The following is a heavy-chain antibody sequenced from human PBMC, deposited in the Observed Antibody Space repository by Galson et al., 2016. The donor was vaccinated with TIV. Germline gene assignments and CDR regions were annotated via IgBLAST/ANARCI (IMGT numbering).Heavy chain of an antibody. D-gene: IGHD3-10*01. CDR2: VYPGDSQT. J-gene: IGHJ4*02. V-gene: IGHV5-51*01. Sequence: QSGAEVKKPGESLRISCKASEYFFGAYWIGWVRQMSGKGLEWMGIVYPGDSQTRYSPSFEGQVTLSVDKSISTAYLQWSSLRASDTAMSYCARLQGIGSGSYYGFWGQGTLVTVSS. CDR1: EYFFGAYW. CDR3: ARLQGIGSGSYYGF.